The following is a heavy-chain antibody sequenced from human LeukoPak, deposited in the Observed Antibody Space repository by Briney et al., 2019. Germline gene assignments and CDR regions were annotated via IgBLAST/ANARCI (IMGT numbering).Heavy chain of an antibody. Sequence: GRSLRLSCAASGFTFGIYGMHWVCQAPGKGLEWVAVMWDDGTNEYYVESVKGRFTISRDNGKRTLYLQMNSLRVEDTAVYYCARAHVTGVDAFDIWGQGTMVSVSS. CDR1: GFTFGIYG. J-gene: IGHJ3*02. D-gene: IGHD2-21*02. V-gene: IGHV3-33*01. CDR2: MWDDGTNE. CDR3: ARAHVTGVDAFDI.